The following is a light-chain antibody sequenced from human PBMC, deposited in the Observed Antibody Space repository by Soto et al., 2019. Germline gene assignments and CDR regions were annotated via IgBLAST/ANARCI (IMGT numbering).Light chain of an antibody. J-gene: IGLJ1*01. CDR2: DVR. CDR1: SSDVGAYDY. Sequence: SVLPQPASVSGSPGQSITISCTGTSSDVGAYDYVSWYQQHPDKAPKLMIYDVRNRPSGVSNRFSGSKSVNTASLTISGLQAEDEADYYCSSYTTISTYVFGTGTKVTVL. V-gene: IGLV2-14*03. CDR3: SSYTTISTYV.